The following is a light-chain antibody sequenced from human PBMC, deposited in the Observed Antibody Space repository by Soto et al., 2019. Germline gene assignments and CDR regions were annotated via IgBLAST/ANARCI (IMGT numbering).Light chain of an antibody. Sequence: DVVMTQSPLSLPVTLGQPASISCRSSRGLVHSNGNTYLSWFQQRPGRSPRRLIYKVSMRDSGVPDRFRGSGSGNDFTLKINSVQAEDVGVYYCMQSTDWPWTFGQGTKVDI. CDR2: KVS. V-gene: IGKV2-30*02. CDR1: RGLVHSNGNTY. CDR3: MQSTDWPWT. J-gene: IGKJ1*01.